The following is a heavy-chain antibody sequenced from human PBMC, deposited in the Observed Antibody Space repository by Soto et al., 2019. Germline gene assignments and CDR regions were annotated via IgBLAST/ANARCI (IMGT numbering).Heavy chain of an antibody. CDR2: IYYSGST. CDR1: GGSISSGGHY. V-gene: IGHV4-31*03. CDR3: ARDSNGYDQIDY. J-gene: IGHJ4*02. D-gene: IGHD3-22*01. Sequence: QVQLQESGPGPVNPSQTLSLTCNVSGGSISSGGHYWSWIRQHPGKGLEWIGYIYYSGSTYYNPSLKSRVTISVDTSKNQFSLKLNSVTAADTAAYYCARDSNGYDQIDYWGQGTLVTVSS.